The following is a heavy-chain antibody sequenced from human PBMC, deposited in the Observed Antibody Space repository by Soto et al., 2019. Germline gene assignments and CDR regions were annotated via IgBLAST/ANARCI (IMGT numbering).Heavy chain of an antibody. J-gene: IGHJ6*02. Sequence: QVQLVQSGAEVKKPGASVKVSCKASGYTFTGYYMHWVRQAPGQGLEWMGWINPNSGGTNYAQKFQGRVTMTRDTSISTAYMELSSLRSEDTAVYYCARALSYYDFWSGYYRGGMDVWGQGTTVTVSS. CDR3: ARALSYYDFWSGYYRGGMDV. D-gene: IGHD3-3*01. CDR1: GYTFTGYY. CDR2: INPNSGGT. V-gene: IGHV1-2*02.